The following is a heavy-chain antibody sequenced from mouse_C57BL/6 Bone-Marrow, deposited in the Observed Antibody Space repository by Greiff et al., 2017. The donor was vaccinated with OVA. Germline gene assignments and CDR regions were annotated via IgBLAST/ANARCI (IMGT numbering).Heavy chain of an antibody. V-gene: IGHV2-2*01. CDR1: GFSLTSYG. Sequence: VQLQQSGPGLVQPSQSLSITCTVSGFSLTSYGVHWVRQSPGKGLEWLGVIWSGGSTDYNAAFISRLSISKDNSKSQVFFKKNSLQADDTAIYYGARNDYGSSHWYFDVWGTGTTVTVSS. D-gene: IGHD1-1*01. J-gene: IGHJ1*03. CDR2: IWSGGST. CDR3: ARNDYGSSHWYFDV.